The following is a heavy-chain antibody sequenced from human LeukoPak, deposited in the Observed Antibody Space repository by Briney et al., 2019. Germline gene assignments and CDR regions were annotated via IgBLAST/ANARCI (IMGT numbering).Heavy chain of an antibody. CDR1: GYTFTSYG. CDR3: GLERRGAPAY. V-gene: IGHV1-18*01. D-gene: IGHD1-26*01. Sequence: ASVKVSCKASGYTFTSYGISWVRQAPGQGIEWMGWISAYNGNTNYAQKLQGRVTMTTDTSTSTAYMELRSLRSDDTAVYYCGLERRGAPAYWGQGTLVTVSS. CDR2: ISAYNGNT. J-gene: IGHJ4*02.